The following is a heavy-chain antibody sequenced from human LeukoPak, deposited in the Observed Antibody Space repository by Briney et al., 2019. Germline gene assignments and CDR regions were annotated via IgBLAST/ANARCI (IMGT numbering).Heavy chain of an antibody. J-gene: IGHJ4*02. V-gene: IGHV3-30*18. D-gene: IGHD1-26*01. CDR3: VKDRTINGRSSPFDS. Sequence: GRSLRLSCAASGFSFTTYGMHWVRQAPLKGLEWLAAISYDGRNQNYADSVKGRFTIFRDNSQNTLYLQMNSLRAEDTALYYCVKDRTINGRSSPFDSWGQGTLVTVSS. CDR2: ISYDGRNQ. CDR1: GFSFTTYG.